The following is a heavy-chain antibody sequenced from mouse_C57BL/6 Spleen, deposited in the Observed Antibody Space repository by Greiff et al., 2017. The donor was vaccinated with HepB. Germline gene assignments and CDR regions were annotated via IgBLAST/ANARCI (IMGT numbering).Heavy chain of an antibody. CDR1: GFTFSDYG. V-gene: IGHV5-17*01. J-gene: IGHJ1*03. CDR2: ISSGSSTI. Sequence: DVKLVESGGGLVKPGGSLKLSCAASGFTFSDYGMHWVRQAPEKGLEWVAYISSGSSTIYYADTVKGRFTISRDNAKNTLFLQMTSLRSEDTAMYYCARNCWDEDWYFDVWGTGTTVTVSS. CDR3: ARNCWDEDWYFDV. D-gene: IGHD4-1*01.